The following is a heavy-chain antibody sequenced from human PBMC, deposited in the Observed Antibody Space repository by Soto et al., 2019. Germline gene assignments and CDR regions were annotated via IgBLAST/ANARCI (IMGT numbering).Heavy chain of an antibody. Sequence: QGQLVQSGAEVKKPGSSVKVSCKASGGTFSSYAISWVRQAPGQGLEWMGGIIPIFGTANYAQKFKGRVTVTADETTSTAYMELSSVSSEDTAVYYCAIRDYGDWGSYYYYGMDVWGQGTTVTVS. V-gene: IGHV1-69*01. J-gene: IGHJ6*02. CDR1: GGTFSSYA. CDR3: AIRDYGDWGSYYYYGMDV. D-gene: IGHD4-17*01. CDR2: IIPIFGTA.